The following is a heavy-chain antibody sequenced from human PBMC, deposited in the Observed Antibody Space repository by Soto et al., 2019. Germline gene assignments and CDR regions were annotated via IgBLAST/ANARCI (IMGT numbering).Heavy chain of an antibody. D-gene: IGHD5-18*01. J-gene: IGHJ6*02. CDR3: AKERYGQLWLEDYGMDV. CDR1: GFTFSSYG. Sequence: PGGSLRLSCAASGFTFSSYGIHWVRQAPGKGLEWVALISSDGSNKYYADSVKGRFTISRDNFKNTLYLQMNSLRAEDTAVYYCAKERYGQLWLEDYGMDVWGQGTTVTVS. V-gene: IGHV3-30*18. CDR2: ISSDGSNK.